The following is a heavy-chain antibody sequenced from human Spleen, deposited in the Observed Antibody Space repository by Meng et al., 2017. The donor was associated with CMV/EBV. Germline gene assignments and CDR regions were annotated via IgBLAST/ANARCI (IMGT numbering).Heavy chain of an antibody. CDR3: AKDRCGSASCSLGMDV. CDR1: GFTFSSYG. D-gene: IGHD2-2*01. V-gene: IGHV3-30*02. J-gene: IGHJ6*02. Sequence: GESLKISCAASGFTFSSYGMHWVRQAPGKGLEWVAFIRYDRSNKYYADSVKGRFTISRDNSKNTLFLQMNSLRADDTAVYYCAKDRCGSASCSLGMDVWGQGTTVTVSS. CDR2: IRYDRSNK.